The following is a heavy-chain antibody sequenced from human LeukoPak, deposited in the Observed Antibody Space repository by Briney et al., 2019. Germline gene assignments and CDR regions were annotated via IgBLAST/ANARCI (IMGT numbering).Heavy chain of an antibody. Sequence: ASVNVSCKASGYTFTSYHMHWVRQAPGLELEWMGIINPSSGGTSYAQKFQGRVTMTRDTSTSTVNMELRSLRSEDTAVYHCARGSGLATIRGAFDIWGLGTMVTVSS. CDR2: INPSSGGT. CDR1: GYTFTSYH. J-gene: IGHJ3*02. CDR3: ARGSGLATIRGAFDI. D-gene: IGHD5-12*01. V-gene: IGHV1-46*01.